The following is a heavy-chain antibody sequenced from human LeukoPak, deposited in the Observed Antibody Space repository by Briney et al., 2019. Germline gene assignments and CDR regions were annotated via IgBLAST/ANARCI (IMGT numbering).Heavy chain of an antibody. J-gene: IGHJ6*02. CDR3: ARVVNYEILAVNPYDYDDVDV. CDR1: GGSISSGGYY. Sequence: SQTLSLTCTVSGGSISSGGYYWSWIRQHPGKGLEWIGNIYYSGSTYYNPSLKSRVTISVDTSENQFSLRLSSVTAADTAVYYCARVVNYEILAVNPYDYDDVDVWGQGTTVTVSS. CDR2: IYYSGST. V-gene: IGHV4-31*03. D-gene: IGHD3-9*01.